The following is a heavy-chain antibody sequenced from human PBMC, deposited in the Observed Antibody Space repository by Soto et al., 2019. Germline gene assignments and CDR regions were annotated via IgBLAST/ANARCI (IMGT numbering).Heavy chain of an antibody. J-gene: IGHJ6*02. D-gene: IGHD1-26*01. V-gene: IGHV3-30*04. CDR1: GFTFSSYA. CDR2: ISYDGSNK. CDR3: ARDNRRMGATDYYYYGMDV. Sequence: GGSLRLSCAASGFTFSSYAMHWVRQAPGKGLEWVAVISYDGSNKYYADSVKGRFTISRDNSKNTLYLQMNSLRAEDTAVYYCARDNRRMGATDYYYYGMDVWGQGTTVTVSS.